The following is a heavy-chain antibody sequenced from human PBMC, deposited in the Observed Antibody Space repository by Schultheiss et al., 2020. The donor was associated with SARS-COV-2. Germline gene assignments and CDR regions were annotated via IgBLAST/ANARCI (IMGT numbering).Heavy chain of an antibody. J-gene: IGHJ4*02. CDR3: ARGHPAVVIFDY. D-gene: IGHD3-22*01. CDR2: IYSGGST. V-gene: IGHV3-66*01. Sequence: GESLKISCAASGFTVSSNYMSWVRQAPGKGLEWVSVIYSGGSTYYADSVKGRFTISRDNSKNTLYLQMNSLRAEDTAVYYCARGHPAVVIFDYWGQGTLVTVSS. CDR1: GFTVSSNY.